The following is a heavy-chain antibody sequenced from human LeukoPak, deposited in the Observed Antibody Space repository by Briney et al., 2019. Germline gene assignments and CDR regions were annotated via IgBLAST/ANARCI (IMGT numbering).Heavy chain of an antibody. CDR1: GGSFSGYY. Sequence: SETLSLTCAVYGGSFSGYYWSWIRQPPGKGLEWIGEINHSGSTNYNPSLKSRVTTSVDTSKNQFSLKLSSVTAADTAVYYCARGPLAGTTEPQFDYWGQGTLVTVSS. D-gene: IGHD1-1*01. CDR2: INHSGST. V-gene: IGHV4-34*01. J-gene: IGHJ4*02. CDR3: ARGPLAGTTEPQFDY.